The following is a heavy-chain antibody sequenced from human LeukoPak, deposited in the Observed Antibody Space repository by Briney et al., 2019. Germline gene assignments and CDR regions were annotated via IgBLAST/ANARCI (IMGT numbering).Heavy chain of an antibody. CDR3: ARTYRYYDFWSGYYTPYFDY. J-gene: IGHJ4*02. D-gene: IGHD3-3*01. CDR1: GYTFTSYY. CDR2: INPSGGST. Sequence: ASVKVSCKASGYTFTSYYMHWVRRAPGQGLEWMGIINPSGGSTSYAQKFQGRVTMTRDTSTSTVYMELSSLRSDDTAVYYCARTYRYYDFWSGYYTPYFDYWGQGTLVTVSS. V-gene: IGHV1-46*01.